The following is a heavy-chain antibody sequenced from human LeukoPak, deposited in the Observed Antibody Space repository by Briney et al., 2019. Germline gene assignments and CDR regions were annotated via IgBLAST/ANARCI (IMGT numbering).Heavy chain of an antibody. CDR1: GDSIVRGDYY. J-gene: IGHJ4*02. CDR3: ATNPSGSYYVDY. CDR2: INHSGST. Sequence: SSETLSLTCTVSGDSIVRGDYYWSWIRQPPGKGLEWIGEINHSGSTNYNPSLKSRVTISVDTSKNQFSLKLSSVTAADTAVYYCATNPSGSYYVDYWGQGTLVTVSS. D-gene: IGHD1-26*01. V-gene: IGHV4-34*01.